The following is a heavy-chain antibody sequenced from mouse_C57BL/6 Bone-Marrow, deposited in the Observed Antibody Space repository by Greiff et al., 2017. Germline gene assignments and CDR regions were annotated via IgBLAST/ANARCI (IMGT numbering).Heavy chain of an antibody. V-gene: IGHV7-1*02. CDR3: AREYYRYDYAMDY. J-gene: IGHJ4*01. CDR1: GFTFSDFY. CDR2: SRNKANDYTT. Sequence: EVQGVESGGGLVQPGGSLRLSCATSGFTFSDFYMEWVRQPPGKRLEWIAASRNKANDYTTEYSASVKGRFIVSRDTSQSILYLQMNALRAEDTAIDYCAREYYRYDYAMDYWGQGTSVTVSS. D-gene: IGHD2-14*01.